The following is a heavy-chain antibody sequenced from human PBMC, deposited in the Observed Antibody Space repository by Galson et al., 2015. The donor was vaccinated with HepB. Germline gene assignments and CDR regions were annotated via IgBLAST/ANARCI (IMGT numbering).Heavy chain of an antibody. V-gene: IGHV3-21*01. D-gene: IGHD2-15*01. CDR3: ARRKVDAYGMDV. CDR2: ISSSSSYI. Sequence: SLRLSCAASGFTFSSYSMNWVRQAPGKGLEWVSSISSSSSYIYYADSVKGRFTISRDNAKNSLYLQMNSLRAEDTAVYYCARRKVDAYGMDVWGQGTTVTVSS. CDR1: GFTFSSYS. J-gene: IGHJ6*02.